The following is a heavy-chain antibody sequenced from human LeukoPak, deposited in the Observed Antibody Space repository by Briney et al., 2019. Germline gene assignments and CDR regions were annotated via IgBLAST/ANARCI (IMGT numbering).Heavy chain of an antibody. CDR3: ARASSKQLAGYLPDGFDI. Sequence: GGSLRLSCAASGFTFSSYSMNWVRQAPGKGLEWVSSISSSGTYVYCADSVKGRFTISRNNAKNSLSLQMNSLRADDAAVYYCARASSKQLAGYLPDGFDIWGQGTMVTVSS. V-gene: IGHV3-21*01. CDR2: ISSSGTYV. CDR1: GFTFSSYS. D-gene: IGHD3-9*01. J-gene: IGHJ3*02.